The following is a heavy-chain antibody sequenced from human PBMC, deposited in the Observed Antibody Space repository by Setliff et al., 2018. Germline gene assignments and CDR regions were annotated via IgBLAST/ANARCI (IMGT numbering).Heavy chain of an antibody. Sequence: NPSETLSLTCTVSGDSISSGSYYWSWIRQPPGKGLEWIGTIHSSGRSNYNPSLKSRVTISPDTSKNHFSLKVNSVTAADTAVYYCARHGPTRTDSWFDSFDVWGQGTKVTVSS. CDR3: ARHGPTRTDSWFDSFDV. CDR2: IHSSGRS. V-gene: IGHV4-61*03. D-gene: IGHD2-8*01. J-gene: IGHJ3*01. CDR1: GDSISSGSYY.